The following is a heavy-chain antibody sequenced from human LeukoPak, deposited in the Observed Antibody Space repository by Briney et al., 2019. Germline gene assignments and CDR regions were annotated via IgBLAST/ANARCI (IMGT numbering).Heavy chain of an antibody. Sequence: GGSLRLSCAASGFTFSNYWMHWVRQAPGKGLVWVSRINSDGINTSYADSVKGRFTISRDNAKNTLYLQMNSLRVEDTALYYCARSFSNTVRGVGDSWGQGTLVTVSS. D-gene: IGHD3-10*01. CDR2: INSDGINT. CDR1: GFTFSNYW. J-gene: IGHJ4*02. V-gene: IGHV3-74*01. CDR3: ARSFSNTVRGVGDS.